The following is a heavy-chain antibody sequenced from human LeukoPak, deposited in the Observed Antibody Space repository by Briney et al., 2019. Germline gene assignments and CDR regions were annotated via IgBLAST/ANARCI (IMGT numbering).Heavy chain of an antibody. J-gene: IGHJ4*02. V-gene: IGHV3-7*04. CDR3: ARGPSSGNALNY. D-gene: IGHD3-16*01. CDR1: GFTFSAYW. Sequence: PGGSLRLSCAASGFTFSAYWMSWVRQAPGKGLEWVANIKQDGSERYYVDSVKGRLTISRDNAKNSLYLQMNSLRDEDTAVYYCARGPSSGNALNYWGQGTLVTVSS. CDR2: IKQDGSER.